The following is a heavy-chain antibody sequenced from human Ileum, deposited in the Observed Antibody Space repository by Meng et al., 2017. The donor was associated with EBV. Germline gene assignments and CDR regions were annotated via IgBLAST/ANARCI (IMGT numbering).Heavy chain of an antibody. V-gene: IGHV4-4*02. D-gene: IGHD3-10*01. Sequence: QVQLQEPVPGLVKPSGTLSLIWAVSGASIGSSYWWTWVRQPPEKGLEWIGEIYHSGSTNYNPSLKSRLTLSVDKSKSQFSLELISVTAADTAVYYCARGRRFGSGRYALDYWGQGTLVTVSS. CDR3: ARGRRFGSGRYALDY. CDR2: IYHSGST. CDR1: GASIGSSYW. J-gene: IGHJ4*02.